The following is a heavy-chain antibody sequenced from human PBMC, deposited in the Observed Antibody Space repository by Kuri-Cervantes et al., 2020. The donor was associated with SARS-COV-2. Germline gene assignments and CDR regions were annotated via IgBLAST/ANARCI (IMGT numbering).Heavy chain of an antibody. V-gene: IGHV4-34*01. D-gene: IGHD2-2*02. CDR3: ARVPAKKYCSSTSCYTSYYSYGMDV. Sequence: SQTLSLTCAVYGGSFSGYYWSWIRQPPGKGLEWIGEINHSGSTNYNPSLKSRVTISVDTSRNQFSLKLSSVTAADTAVYYCARVPAKKYCSSTSCYTSYYSYGMDVWGQGTTVTVSS. CDR1: GGSFSGYY. J-gene: IGHJ6*02. CDR2: INHSGST.